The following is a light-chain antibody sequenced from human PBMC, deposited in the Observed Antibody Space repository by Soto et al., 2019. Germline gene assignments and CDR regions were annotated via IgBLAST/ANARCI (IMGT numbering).Light chain of an antibody. J-gene: IGKJ1*01. V-gene: IGKV1-5*03. CDR3: QQYNTYPWT. CDR2: KAS. Sequence: DIQMTQSPSTLSASVGDRVTITCRASQSISRLLAWYQQKPGKAPKVLIYKASSLESGVPSRFSGSGSGTEFTLTISSLQPDDFATYYCQQYNTYPWTFGQGTKVE. CDR1: QSISRL.